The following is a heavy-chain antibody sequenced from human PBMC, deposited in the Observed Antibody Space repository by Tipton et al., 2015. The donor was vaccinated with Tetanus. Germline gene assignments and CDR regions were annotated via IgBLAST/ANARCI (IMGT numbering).Heavy chain of an antibody. V-gene: IGHV1-18*01. D-gene: IGHD3-10*01. CDR1: GYTFSNYG. J-gene: IGHJ4*02. CDR2: ISAYNGDT. CDR3: GRASGYHYGSGSYYSGEDY. Sequence: QLVQSGAEVKKPGASVKVSGKTSGYTFSNYGVSWVRQAPGRGLEWMDWISAYNGDTNTAQNLQGRVTMTTDTSTSTASMEVRSLTYDDTAVYYCGRASGYHYGSGSYYSGEDYWGQGTLVTVSS.